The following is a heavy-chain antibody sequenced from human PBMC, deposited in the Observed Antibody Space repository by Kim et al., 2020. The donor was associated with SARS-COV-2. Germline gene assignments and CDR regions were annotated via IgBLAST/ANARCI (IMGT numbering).Heavy chain of an antibody. Sequence: GGSLRLSCAASGFTVSSNYMSWVRQAPGKGLEWVSVIYSGGSTYYADSVKGRFTISRDNSKNTLYLQMNSLGAEDTAVYYCASVSGSYLSAAMDVWGQGTTVTVSS. J-gene: IGHJ6*02. D-gene: IGHD1-26*01. V-gene: IGHV3-66*01. CDR2: IYSGGST. CDR3: ASVSGSYLSAAMDV. CDR1: GFTVSSNY.